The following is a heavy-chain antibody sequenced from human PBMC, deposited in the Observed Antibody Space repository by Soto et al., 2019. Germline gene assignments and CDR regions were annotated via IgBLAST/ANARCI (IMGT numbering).Heavy chain of an antibody. CDR3: TTLGPS. CDR2: VTTKTDGETT. V-gene: IGHV3-15*07. J-gene: IGHJ5*02. Sequence: EVRLVESGGGLVKPGGSLRLSCAASGFTFSDAWMNWVRQAPGKGLEWVGHVTTKTDGETTEYAAFVKGRFSISRDDSTNTLFLQMTSLETDDTAMYYCTTLGPSLGQGTLVTVSS. CDR1: GFTFSDAW.